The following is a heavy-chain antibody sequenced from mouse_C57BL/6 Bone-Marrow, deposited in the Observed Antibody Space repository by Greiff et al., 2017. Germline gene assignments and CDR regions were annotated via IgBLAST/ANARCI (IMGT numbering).Heavy chain of an antibody. J-gene: IGHJ1*03. CDR2: ISNLAYSI. V-gene: IGHV5-15*01. D-gene: IGHD2-1*01. CDR1: GFTFSDYG. CDR3: ARRGNSWYFDV. Sequence: EVKLVESGGGLVQPGGSLKLSCAASGFTFSDYGMAWVRQAPRKGPEWVAFISNLAYSIYYADTVTGRFTISRENAKNTLYREMSSLRSEDTAMYYCARRGNSWYFDVWGTGTTVTVSS.